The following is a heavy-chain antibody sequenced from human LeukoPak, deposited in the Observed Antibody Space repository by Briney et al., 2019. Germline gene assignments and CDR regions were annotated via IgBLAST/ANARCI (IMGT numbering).Heavy chain of an antibody. CDR1: GTSISTGSYH. CDR2: THYSGST. V-gene: IGHV4-39*01. D-gene: IGHD3-22*01. Sequence: SETLSLTCVVSGTSISTGSYHWGWIRQSPGKGLEWMGSTHYSGSTDYNPSLKSRVSMSVDTSKNEFSLKLSSVTAADTALYFCARHRWLWNTKYYFDYWGQGILVTVSS. J-gene: IGHJ4*02. CDR3: ARHRWLWNTKYYFDY.